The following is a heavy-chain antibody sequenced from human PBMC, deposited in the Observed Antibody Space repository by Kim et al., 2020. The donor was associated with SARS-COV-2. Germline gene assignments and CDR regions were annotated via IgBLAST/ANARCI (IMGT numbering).Heavy chain of an antibody. J-gene: IGHJ3*02. CDR3: ARGQGSITIFGVVIMDAFDI. CDR1: GGSISSGGYY. Sequence: SETLSLTCTVSGGSISSGGYYWSWIRQHPGKGLEWIGYIYYSGSTYYNPSLKSRVTISVDTSKNQFSLKLSSVTAADTAVYYCARGQGSITIFGVVIMDAFDIWGQGTMVTVSS. D-gene: IGHD3-3*01. V-gene: IGHV4-31*03. CDR2: IYYSGST.